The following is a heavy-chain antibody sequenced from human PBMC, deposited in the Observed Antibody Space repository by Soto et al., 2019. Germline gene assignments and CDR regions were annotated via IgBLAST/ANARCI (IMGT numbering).Heavy chain of an antibody. J-gene: IGHJ4*02. CDR1: GFIFSDYY. V-gene: IGHV3-11*01. CDR3: ARGAEGPYS. Sequence: GGSLRLSCAASGFIFSDYYMGWIRQAPGKGLEWVSYMSSGGNTIYYADSVKGRFTISWDNAKNSLYLQMNSLRAGDTAVYYCARGAEGPYSWGQGTLVTVSS. CDR2: MSSGGNTI.